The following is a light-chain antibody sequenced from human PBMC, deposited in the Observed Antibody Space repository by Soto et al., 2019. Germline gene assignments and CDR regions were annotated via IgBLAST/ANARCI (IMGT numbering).Light chain of an antibody. Sequence: EIVMTQSPATLSVSPGERATLSCGASQSCSSNVGWYQQRPGQDPRLLIYGASTRATGIPARFSGSGSGTEFTLTISSLDSEDSAVYCCQQYNTLRQITFGQGTRLEIK. J-gene: IGKJ5*01. V-gene: IGKV3-15*01. CDR3: QQYNTLRQIT. CDR2: GAS. CDR1: QSCSSN.